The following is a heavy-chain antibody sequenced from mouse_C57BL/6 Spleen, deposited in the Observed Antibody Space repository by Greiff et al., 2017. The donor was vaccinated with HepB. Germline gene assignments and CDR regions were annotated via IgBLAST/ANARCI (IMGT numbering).Heavy chain of an antibody. D-gene: IGHD1-1*01. CDR2: IDPENGDT. Sequence: VQLQQSGAELVRPGASVKLSCTASGFNIKDDYMHWVKQRPEQGLEWIGWIDPENGDTEYASKFQGKATITADTSSNTAYLQLSSLTSEETAVYYCTPITTVGYWGQGTTLTVSS. J-gene: IGHJ2*01. CDR3: TPITTVGY. CDR1: GFNIKDDY. V-gene: IGHV14-4*01.